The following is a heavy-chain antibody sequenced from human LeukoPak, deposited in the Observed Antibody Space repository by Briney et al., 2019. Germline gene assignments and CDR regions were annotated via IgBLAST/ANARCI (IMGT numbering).Heavy chain of an antibody. V-gene: IGHV1-8*01. J-gene: IGHJ4*02. CDR2: MNPNSGHT. D-gene: IGHD1-26*01. CDR1: GYTFSSYD. Sequence: ASVKVSCKASGYTFSSYDIIWVRQASGQGLEWMGWMNPNSGHTGYAQKLQGRVTMTRSTSISTAYMELTSLTSEDSAVYYCARSIVGVRKRNDYWGQRTLVTVSS. CDR3: ARSIVGVRKRNDY.